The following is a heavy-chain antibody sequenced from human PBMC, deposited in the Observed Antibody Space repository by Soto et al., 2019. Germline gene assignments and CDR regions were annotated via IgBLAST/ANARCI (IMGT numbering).Heavy chain of an antibody. D-gene: IGHD4-17*01. CDR3: AKDTRDADPGIPGLRWYLYGMDV. CDR1: GFTFSSYG. J-gene: IGHJ6*02. Sequence: GGSLRLSCAASGFTFSSYGMHWVRQAPGKGLEWVAVISYDGSNKYYADSVKGRFTISRDNSKNTLYLQMNSLRAEDTAVYYCAKDTRDADPGIPGLRWYLYGMDVWGQGTTVTVSS. CDR2: ISYDGSNK. V-gene: IGHV3-30*18.